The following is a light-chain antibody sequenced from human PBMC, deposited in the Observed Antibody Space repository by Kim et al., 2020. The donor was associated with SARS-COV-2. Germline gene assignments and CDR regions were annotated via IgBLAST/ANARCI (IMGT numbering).Light chain of an antibody. CDR3: QQSYSTPRT. CDR1: QSIRGF. CDR2: AAA. J-gene: IGKJ2*01. V-gene: IGKV1-39*01. Sequence: ATVGDRVTITCRASQSIRGFLNWYQQKQGKDTMVLIYAAASLQSGVPSRFSGSGAGTDFTLTISSLQPEDGASDYCQQSYSTPRTFGQGNKLEI.